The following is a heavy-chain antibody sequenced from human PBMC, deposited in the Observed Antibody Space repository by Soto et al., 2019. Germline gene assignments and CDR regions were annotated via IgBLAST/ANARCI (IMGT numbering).Heavy chain of an antibody. V-gene: IGHV1-18*01. CDR2: ISAYNGNT. CDR1: GYTFTSYG. Sequence: QVQLVQSGAEVKKPGASVKVSCKASGYTFTSYGISWVRQAPGQGLEWMGWISAYNGNTNYAQKLQGRVTMTTDTSTSTGYMGLRGLESDDTAGYCCARVAGGGAGLNWFDPWGQGTLVTVSS. CDR3: ARVAGGGAGLNWFDP. D-gene: IGHD3-16*01. J-gene: IGHJ5*02.